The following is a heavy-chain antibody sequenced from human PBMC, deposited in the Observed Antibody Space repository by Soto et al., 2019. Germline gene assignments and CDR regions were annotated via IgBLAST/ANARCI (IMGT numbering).Heavy chain of an antibody. J-gene: IGHJ5*02. CDR3: ASHKGYSSSSEGWFDP. CDR1: GYSFTSYW. CDR2: IYPGDSDT. Sequence: GESLKISCKGSGYSFTSYWIGWVRQMPGKGLEWMGIIYPGDSDTRYSPSFQGQVTISADKSISTAYLQWSSLKASDTAMYYCASHKGYSSSSEGWFDPWGQGTLVTVS. V-gene: IGHV5-51*01. D-gene: IGHD6-6*01.